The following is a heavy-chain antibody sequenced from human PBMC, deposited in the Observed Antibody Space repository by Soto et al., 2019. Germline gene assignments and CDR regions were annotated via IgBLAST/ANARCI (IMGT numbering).Heavy chain of an antibody. V-gene: IGHV4-4*02. Sequence: PSETLSLTCAVSGGSISSSNWWSWVRQPPGKGLEWIGEIYHSGSTNYNPSLKSRVTISVDKSKNQFSLKLSSVTAADTAVYYCARDIKTFLDSSSWYVSYYYGMDVWGQGTTVTVSS. J-gene: IGHJ6*02. CDR2: IYHSGST. CDR1: GGSISSSNW. D-gene: IGHD6-13*01. CDR3: ARDIKTFLDSSSWYVSYYYGMDV.